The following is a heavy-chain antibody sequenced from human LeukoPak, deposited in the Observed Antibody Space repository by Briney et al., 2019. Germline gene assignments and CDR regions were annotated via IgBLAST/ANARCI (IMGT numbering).Heavy chain of an antibody. J-gene: IGHJ6*03. CDR3: ARDSHTGYYYYYMDV. Sequence: WASVKVSCKASGYSFTTYYLHWVRQAPGQGLDWMGIINPSGGSTNYAQKFQGRVTVTRDMSTSTVYMELSRLRSDDTAVYYCARDSHTGYYYYYMDVWGKGTTVTVSS. CDR2: INPSGGST. CDR1: GYSFTTYY. D-gene: IGHD4-17*01. V-gene: IGHV1-46*01.